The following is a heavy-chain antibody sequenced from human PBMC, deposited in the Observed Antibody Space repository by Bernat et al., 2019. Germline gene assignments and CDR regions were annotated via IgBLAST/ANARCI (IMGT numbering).Heavy chain of an antibody. V-gene: IGHV3-11*06. D-gene: IGHD3-16*02. CDR2: ISSSSSYT. CDR1: GFTFSDYY. Sequence: QVQLVESGGGLVKPGGSLRLSCAASGFTFSDYYMSWIRQAPGKGLEWVSYISSSSSYTNYADSVKGRFTISRDNAKNSLYLQMNSLRAEDTAVYYCARDCPGCYHAFDIWGQGTMVTVSS. CDR3: ARDCPGCYHAFDI. J-gene: IGHJ3*02.